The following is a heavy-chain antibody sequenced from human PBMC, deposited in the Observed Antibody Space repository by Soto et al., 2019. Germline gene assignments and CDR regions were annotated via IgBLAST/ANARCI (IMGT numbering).Heavy chain of an antibody. D-gene: IGHD3-22*01. Sequence: WASVKVSCKASGGTFSSYAISWVRQAPGQGXEWMGGIIPIFGTANYAQKFQGRVTITADESTSTAYMELSSLRSEDTAVYYCARAPGVVISSYYYYGMDVWGQGTTVTVSS. CDR1: GGTFSSYA. J-gene: IGHJ6*02. CDR3: ARAPGVVISSYYYYGMDV. V-gene: IGHV1-69*13. CDR2: IIPIFGTA.